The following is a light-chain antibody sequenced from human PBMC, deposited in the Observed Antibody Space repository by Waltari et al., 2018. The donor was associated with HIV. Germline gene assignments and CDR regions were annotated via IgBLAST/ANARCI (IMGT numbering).Light chain of an antibody. CDR3: HQYGSSAPFT. CDR1: QSFTNKD. J-gene: IGKJ4*01. V-gene: IGKV3D-20*01. Sequence: EVVLTQSPATLSLSPGDTATLSCGASQSFTNKDLAWFHQKPGLAPRLLIYDISSRATDIPDRFSGSGSGTDFTRTISSLEPEDFAVYYCHQYGSSAPFTFGGGTKVES. CDR2: DIS.